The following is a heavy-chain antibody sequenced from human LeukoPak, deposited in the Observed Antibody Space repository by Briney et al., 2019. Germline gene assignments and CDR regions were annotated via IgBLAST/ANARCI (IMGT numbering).Heavy chain of an antibody. Sequence: GGSLRLSCAASGFTFSSYAMSWVRQAPGKGLEWVSAISGSGGSTYYADSVKGRFTISRDNSKNTLYLQMNSLRAEDTAVYYCARDQAFGALLWFGELLSGETYDYWGQGTLVTVSS. D-gene: IGHD3-10*01. CDR2: ISGSGGST. V-gene: IGHV3-23*01. CDR1: GFTFSSYA. J-gene: IGHJ4*02. CDR3: ARDQAFGALLWFGELLSGETYDY.